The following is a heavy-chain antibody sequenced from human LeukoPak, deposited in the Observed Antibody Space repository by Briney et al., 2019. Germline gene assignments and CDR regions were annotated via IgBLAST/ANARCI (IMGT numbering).Heavy chain of an antibody. Sequence: SETLSLTCAVSGGSISSGDYYWRWIRQPPGNGLEWIGYIYHTGNTNYNPSLKSRVTISVARSKNQFSLRLSSVTAADTAVYYCARARESVATAGSYFDYWGQGTLVTVSS. J-gene: IGHJ4*02. CDR3: ARARESVATAGSYFDY. CDR1: GGSISSGDYY. D-gene: IGHD6-13*01. CDR2: IYHTGNT. V-gene: IGHV4-30-2*01.